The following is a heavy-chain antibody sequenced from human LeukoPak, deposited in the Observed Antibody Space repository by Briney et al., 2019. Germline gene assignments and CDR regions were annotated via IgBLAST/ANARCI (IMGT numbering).Heavy chain of an antibody. CDR2: ISYDGSNK. CDR3: ATEVVVAATGGYYFDY. D-gene: IGHD2-15*01. J-gene: IGHJ4*02. CDR1: GVTFSSYA. Sequence: PGGSLRLSCAASGVTFSSYAMHWVRQAPGKGLEWVSVISYDGSNKYYADSVKGRFTISRDNSKNTLYLQMNSLRAEDTAVYYCATEVVVAATGGYYFDYWGQGTLVTVSS. V-gene: IGHV3-30-3*01.